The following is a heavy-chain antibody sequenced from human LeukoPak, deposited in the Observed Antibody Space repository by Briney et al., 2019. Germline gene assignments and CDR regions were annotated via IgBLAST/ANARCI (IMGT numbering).Heavy chain of an antibody. J-gene: IGHJ5*02. D-gene: IGHD3-10*01. Sequence: GGSLRLSCAASGFTFSSFALSWVRQAPGKGLEWVSTVSDTTYYADSVRGRFTISRDDSKNTLYPQMDSLRAEDTAIYFCARSRGPGSHWFDPWGQGTLVTVSS. CDR2: VSDTT. CDR3: ARSRGPGSHWFDP. V-gene: IGHV3-23*01. CDR1: GFTFSSFA.